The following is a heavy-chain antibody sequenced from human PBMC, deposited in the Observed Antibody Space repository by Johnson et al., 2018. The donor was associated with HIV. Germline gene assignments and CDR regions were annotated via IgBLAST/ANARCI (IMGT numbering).Heavy chain of an antibody. D-gene: IGHD2-15*01. V-gene: IGHV3-11*04. Sequence: QVQLVESGGGLVKPGGSLRLSCVASGFTFSDYYMSWIRQAPGKGLEWVSYISSSGTTIYSADSVQGRFTTSRDNAKNSLYLQMNSLRAEDTAVYYCARSRDCSGGSCYPDAFDIWGQGTMVTVSS. J-gene: IGHJ3*02. CDR2: ISSSGTTI. CDR1: GFTFSDYY. CDR3: ARSRDCSGGSCYPDAFDI.